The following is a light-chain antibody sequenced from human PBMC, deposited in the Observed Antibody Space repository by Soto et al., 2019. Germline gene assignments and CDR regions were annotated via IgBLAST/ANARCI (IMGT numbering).Light chain of an antibody. CDR3: CSYAGSSTYV. J-gene: IGLJ1*01. V-gene: IGLV2-23*02. CDR2: EVS. CDR1: SSDVGSYNL. Sequence: QSALTQPASVSGSPGQSITISCTGTSSDVGSYNLVSWYQQHPGKAPKVMIYEVSKRPSGVHNRFSGSKSGNTSSLTISGLQDEDEADYYCCSYAGSSTYVFGTGTKVTVL.